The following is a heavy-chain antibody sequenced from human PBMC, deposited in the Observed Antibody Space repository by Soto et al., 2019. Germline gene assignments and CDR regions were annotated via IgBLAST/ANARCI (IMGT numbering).Heavy chain of an antibody. CDR3: AKVKAGYNYGLGTLDF. CDR1: GFTFSSYG. D-gene: IGHD5-18*01. Sequence: LRLSCAASGFTFSSYGMHWVRQAPGKGLEWVAVTSHDGSHKYHVDSVKGRFTISKDNSKNTLYLQMNSLRAEDTAVYYCAKVKAGYNYGLGTLDFWGQGTLVTVST. V-gene: IGHV3-30*18. CDR2: TSHDGSHK. J-gene: IGHJ4*02.